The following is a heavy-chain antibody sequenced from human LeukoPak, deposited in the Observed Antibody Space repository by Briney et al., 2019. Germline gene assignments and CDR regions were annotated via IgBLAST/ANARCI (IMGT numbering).Heavy chain of an antibody. D-gene: IGHD3-3*01. CDR2: IKQDGSEK. Sequence: GGSLRLSCAASGFNFRTYTMHWVRQAPGKGLEWVANIKQDGSEKYYVDSVKGRFTISRDNVKNSLYLQMNSLRAEDTAVYYCAREPTIFGVVIPPDYWGQGTLVTVSS. CDR1: GFNFRTYT. V-gene: IGHV3-7*03. J-gene: IGHJ4*02. CDR3: AREPTIFGVVIPPDY.